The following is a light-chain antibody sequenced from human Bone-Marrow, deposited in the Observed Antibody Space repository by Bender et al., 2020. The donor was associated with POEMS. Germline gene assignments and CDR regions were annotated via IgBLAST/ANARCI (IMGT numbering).Light chain of an antibody. Sequence: QSALTQPVSVSGSPGQSITISCTGTSSDVGSSNLVSWYQQLPGKAPKVVIYEATERPSGVSDRFSGSKSANTASLTISGLQAEDEADYYCCAYAGSGTWVFGGGTKLTVL. CDR1: SSDVGSSNL. V-gene: IGLV2-23*01. CDR2: EAT. J-gene: IGLJ3*02. CDR3: CAYAGSGTWV.